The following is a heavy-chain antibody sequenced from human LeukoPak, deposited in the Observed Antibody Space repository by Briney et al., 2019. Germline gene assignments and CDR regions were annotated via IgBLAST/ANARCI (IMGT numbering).Heavy chain of an antibody. D-gene: IGHD3-10*01. CDR2: ISSNGGST. J-gene: IGHJ4*02. CDR3: ASAVGGEGYYFDY. CDR1: GFTFSSYA. Sequence: PGGSLRLSCAASGFTFSSYAMLWVRQAPGKGLECVSAISSNGGSTYYANSVKGRFTISRDNSKNTLYLQMNSLRAEDTAVYYCASAVGGEGYYFDYWGQGTLVTVSS. V-gene: IGHV3-64*01.